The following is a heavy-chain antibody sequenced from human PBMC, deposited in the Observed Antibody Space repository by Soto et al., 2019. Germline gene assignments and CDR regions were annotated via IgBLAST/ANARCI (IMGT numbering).Heavy chain of an antibody. V-gene: IGHV3-7*01. D-gene: IGHD6-25*01. Sequence: EVQLVESGGALVQPGGSLRLTCATSGFTFSNYWMTWVRQAPGKGLEWVANINKDGSQTSFVDSVKGRFTIFRDNAKSSLYLQMNSLRGEATAKYYCGKEIAAAQWGQGTLVTVSS. CDR3: GKEIAAAQ. CDR1: GFTFSNYW. CDR2: INKDGSQT. J-gene: IGHJ4*02.